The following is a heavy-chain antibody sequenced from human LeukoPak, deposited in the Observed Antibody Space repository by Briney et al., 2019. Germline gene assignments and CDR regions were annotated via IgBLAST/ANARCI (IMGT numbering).Heavy chain of an antibody. J-gene: IGHJ4*02. D-gene: IGHD2-21*02. CDR2: IYYGENT. Sequence: SETLSLTCTVSGDTISSGPYYWGWIRQPPGKGLEWIGNIYYGENTYYNPSLKSRVTISIDTSNNQFYLKLSSLTAADTAVYYCARAYCVGDCTVLHIYFDNWGQGTLVTVSS. V-gene: IGHV4-39*01. CDR1: GDTISSGPYY. CDR3: ARAYCVGDCTVLHIYFDN.